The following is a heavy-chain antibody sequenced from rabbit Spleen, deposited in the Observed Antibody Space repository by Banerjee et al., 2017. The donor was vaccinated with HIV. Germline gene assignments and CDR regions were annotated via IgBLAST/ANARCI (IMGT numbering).Heavy chain of an antibody. CDR1: GFSFSSTYI. CDR3: ARDLPDVIGWNFGW. V-gene: IGHV1S40*01. CDR2: IGTGSSST. Sequence: QSLEESGGDLVKPGASLTLTCTASGFSFSSTYIMCWVRQAPGKGLEWIACIGTGSSSTWYASWAKGRYTFSKTSSTTVTLEMTSLTAADTATYFCARDLPDVIGWNFGWWGPGTLVTVS. D-gene: IGHD1-1*01. J-gene: IGHJ4*01.